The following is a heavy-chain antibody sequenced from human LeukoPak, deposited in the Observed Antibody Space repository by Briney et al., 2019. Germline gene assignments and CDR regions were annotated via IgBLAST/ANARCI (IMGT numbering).Heavy chain of an antibody. Sequence: PGGSLRLSCAASGFTFTTYWMSWVRQAPGKGLEWVANIKQDGSETYYLDSVKGQFTISRDNAKNSLYLQMNSLRAEDTAVYYCARDSSESYDKIDYWGQGTLVTVSS. CDR1: GFTFTTYW. CDR2: IKQDGSET. V-gene: IGHV3-7*01. CDR3: ARDSSESYDKIDY. J-gene: IGHJ4*02. D-gene: IGHD6-19*01.